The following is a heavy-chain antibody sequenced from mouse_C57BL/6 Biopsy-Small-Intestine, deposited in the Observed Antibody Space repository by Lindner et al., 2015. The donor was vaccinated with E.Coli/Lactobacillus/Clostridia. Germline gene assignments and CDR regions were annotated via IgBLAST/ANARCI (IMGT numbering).Heavy chain of an antibody. Sequence: SVKVSCKASGYTFIGHYIHWVRQAPGQGLEWMGWIDPNRGGTKYLQKFQDRVTMTRDTSINTVYMELRTLRSDDTAVYYCAVYSGTYHWGQGTVVSVSS. CDR1: GYTFIGHY. D-gene: IGHD1-3*01. CDR3: AVYSGTYH. CDR2: IDPNRGGT. V-gene: IGHV1-72*04. J-gene: IGHJ4*01.